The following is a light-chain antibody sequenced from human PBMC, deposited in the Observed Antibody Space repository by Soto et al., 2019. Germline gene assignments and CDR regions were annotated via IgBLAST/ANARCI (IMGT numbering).Light chain of an antibody. J-gene: IGKJ1*01. CDR2: DAS. Sequence: EIVLTQSPATLSLSPGERATLSCRASQGVSSYLAWYQQKPGQAPRLLIYDASNRATGIPARFSGSGSGTEFTLTITRLEPEDSAVYFCQHYGYSQWTFGQGTKVDIK. V-gene: IGKV3-11*01. CDR3: QHYGYSQWT. CDR1: QGVSSY.